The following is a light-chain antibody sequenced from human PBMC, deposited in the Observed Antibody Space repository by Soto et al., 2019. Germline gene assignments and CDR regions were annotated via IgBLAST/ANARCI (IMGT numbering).Light chain of an antibody. V-gene: IGKV3-11*01. CDR3: VQRTTWPWT. Sequence: EIVLTQSPGTLSLSPGERATLSCRASQSVSVHLAWYQQKPGQAPRLLIYDASNRATGIPARFSGSGSGTDFTLTISGLEPEGCAGYHCVQRTTWPWTCGRGSKVEIK. J-gene: IGKJ1*01. CDR1: QSVSVH. CDR2: DAS.